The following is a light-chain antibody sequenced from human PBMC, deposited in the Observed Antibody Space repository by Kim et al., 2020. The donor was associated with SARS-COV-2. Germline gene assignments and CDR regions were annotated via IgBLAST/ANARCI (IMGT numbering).Light chain of an antibody. CDR2: EDN. J-gene: IGLJ3*02. CDR3: QSYDSSNQKV. Sequence: TVTLSCTGSSGSIASNYVQWYQQRPGSAPTTVIYEDNQRPSGVPDRFSGSIDSSSNSASLTISGLKTEDEADYYCQSYDSSNQKVFGGGTQLTVL. V-gene: IGLV6-57*02. CDR1: SGSIASNY.